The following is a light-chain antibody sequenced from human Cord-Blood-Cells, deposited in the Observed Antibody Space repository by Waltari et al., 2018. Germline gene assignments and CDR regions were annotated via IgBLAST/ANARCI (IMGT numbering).Light chain of an antibody. CDR1: RTSVSGSTF. CDR3: SSYTSSSNVV. Sequence: QPALPQPAPVTAPPRPSLTLPGTLPRTSVSGSTFVPWYQQHPGKAPKLMIYDVINRPSGVSNRFAGSKSGNTASLTISGLQAEDEADYYCSSYTSSSNVVFGGGTKLTVL. CDR2: DVI. V-gene: IGLV2-14*01. J-gene: IGLJ2*01.